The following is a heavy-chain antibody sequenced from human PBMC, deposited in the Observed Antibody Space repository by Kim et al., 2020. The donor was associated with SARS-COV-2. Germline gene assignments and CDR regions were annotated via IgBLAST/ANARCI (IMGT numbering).Heavy chain of an antibody. CDR3: GRERGHCSGGSCYPGYYGMDV. CDR2: INPRDGSI. D-gene: IGHD2-15*01. CDR1: GNTFNNYY. V-gene: IGHV1-46*02. Sequence: ASVKLSCKTSGNTFNNYYIYWVRQAPGQGLEWMGIINPRDGSINYAQKFQDRVTMTRDTSTSTVYMDLNRMRSEDTAVYYCGRERGHCSGGSCYPGYYGMDVWGEGTTVTVSS. J-gene: IGHJ6*04.